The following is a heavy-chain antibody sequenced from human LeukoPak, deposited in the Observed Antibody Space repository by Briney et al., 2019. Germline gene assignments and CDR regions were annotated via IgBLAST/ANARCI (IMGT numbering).Heavy chain of an antibody. J-gene: IGHJ4*02. Sequence: PVGSPRLSCAASGFTFSSYCMHWVRQAPAKGLDWGAFIRYDGSNKYYADSVKGRFTIFRDNSKDTLYLQMNSLRAEDTAVYYCAKTHYYPQSLQGGEPYYFDYWGQGTLVTVSS. CDR2: IRYDGSNK. D-gene: IGHD3-22*01. CDR3: AKTHYYPQSLQGGEPYYFDY. CDR1: GFTFSSYC. V-gene: IGHV3-30*02.